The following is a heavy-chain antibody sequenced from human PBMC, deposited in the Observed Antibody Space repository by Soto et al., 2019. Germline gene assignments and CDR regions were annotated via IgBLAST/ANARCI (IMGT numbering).Heavy chain of an antibody. D-gene: IGHD5-12*01. J-gene: IGHJ6*02. CDR2: IIPIFGTA. V-gene: IGHV1-69*06. Sequence: SVNLPCKASGGSFSCYASSWVRQAPGQRLECMGGIIPIFGTANYAQKFQGRVTMTADKSTSTAYMELSSLRSEDTAVYYCARGLDIVARIQHYYYGMDVWGQGTTVTVSS. CDR1: GGSFSCYA. CDR3: ARGLDIVARIQHYYYGMDV.